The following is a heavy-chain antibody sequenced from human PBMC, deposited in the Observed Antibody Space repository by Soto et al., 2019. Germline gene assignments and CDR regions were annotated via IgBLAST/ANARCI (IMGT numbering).Heavy chain of an antibody. Sequence: ASVKVSCKASGVIFSSYAVSWARQVPGQGLEWMGGIIPIFATPKYGQKFQDRVTISADESTSTAYMELISLTSDDTAAYYCARARYGDFVTWFDSWGQGTPVTVSS. CDR3: ARARYGDFVTWFDS. V-gene: IGHV1-69*13. CDR1: GVIFSSYA. D-gene: IGHD4-17*01. J-gene: IGHJ5*01. CDR2: IIPIFATP.